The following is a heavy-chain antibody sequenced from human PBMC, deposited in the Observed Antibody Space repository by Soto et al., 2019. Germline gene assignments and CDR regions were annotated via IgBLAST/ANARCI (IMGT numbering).Heavy chain of an antibody. J-gene: IGHJ4*02. CDR2: IYRDDDK. Sequence: QITLKESGPTLVKPTQTLTLTCTLSGFSISTTNVGVGWVRQPPGKALEWLALIYRDDDKRYSSSLKSTLAITNDASKSHVVPPMTHLDPVDTATYYCVHRRYFYAFSGYSHWGQGALVTVSS. CDR1: GFSISTTNVG. CDR3: VHRRYFYAFSGYSH. D-gene: IGHD3-22*01. V-gene: IGHV2-5*02.